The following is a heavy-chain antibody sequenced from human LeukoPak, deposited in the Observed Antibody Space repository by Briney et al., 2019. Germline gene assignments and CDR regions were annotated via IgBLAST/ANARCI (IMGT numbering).Heavy chain of an antibody. D-gene: IGHD1-1*01. CDR1: GGSISSGDYY. CDR3: ARANQERAAEFDY. CDR2: IYYSGST. Sequence: SETLSLTCTVSGGSISSGDYYWSWIRQPPGKGLEWIGYIYYSGSTYYNPSLKSRVTISVDTSKNQFSLKLSSVTAADTAVYYCARANQERAAEFDYWGQGTLVTVSS. V-gene: IGHV4-30-4*01. J-gene: IGHJ4*02.